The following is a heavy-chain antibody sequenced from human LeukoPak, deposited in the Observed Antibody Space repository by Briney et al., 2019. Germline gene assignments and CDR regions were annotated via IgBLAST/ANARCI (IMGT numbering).Heavy chain of an antibody. Sequence: ASVKVSXKASGYTFTGYSMHWVRQAPGQGLEWMGRINSNTGGTTYAQKFQGRVTMTRDTSITSAHMELSRLKSDDTAVYYCAKGQPYGDYNWFDLWGQGALVTVSS. CDR2: INSNTGGT. J-gene: IGHJ5*02. V-gene: IGHV1-2*06. CDR1: GYTFTGYS. D-gene: IGHD4-17*01. CDR3: AKGQPYGDYNWFDL.